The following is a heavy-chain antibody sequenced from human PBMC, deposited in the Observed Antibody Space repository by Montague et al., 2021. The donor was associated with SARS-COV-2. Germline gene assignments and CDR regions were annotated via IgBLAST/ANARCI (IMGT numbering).Heavy chain of an antibody. CDR2: IYYSGST. Sequence: SETLSLTCTVSGGSISSSSYYWGWIRQPPGKGLEWIGSIYYSGSTYYNPSLKSRVTISVDTSKNQFSLKLSSVTAADAAVYYCAREGTALEMGTIDYYGMDVWGQGTTVTVSS. V-gene: IGHV4-39*07. CDR3: AREGTALEMGTIDYYGMDV. D-gene: IGHD5-24*01. J-gene: IGHJ6*02. CDR1: GGSISSSSYY.